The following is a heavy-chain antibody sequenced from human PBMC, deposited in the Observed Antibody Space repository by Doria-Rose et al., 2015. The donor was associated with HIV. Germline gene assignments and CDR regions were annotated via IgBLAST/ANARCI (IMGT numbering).Heavy chain of an antibody. CDR2: IFSDDER. J-gene: IGHJ4*02. V-gene: IGHV2-26*01. D-gene: IGHD6-13*01. Sequence: QVTLKESGPVLVKPTETLTLTCTVSGVSLSSPGMGVSWIRQPPGKALEWLANIFSDDERSYKTCLKSRLTISRGTSKSQVFLTMTDMDPADTATYYCARIKSSRWYHKYYFDFWGQGTLVIVSA. CDR3: ARIKSSRWYHKYYFDF. CDR1: GVSLSSPGMG.